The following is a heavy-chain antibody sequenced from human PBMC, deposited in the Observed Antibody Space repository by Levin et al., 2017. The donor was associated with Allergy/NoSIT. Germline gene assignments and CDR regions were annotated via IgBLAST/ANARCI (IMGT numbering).Heavy chain of an antibody. CDR2: ISYSGTT. D-gene: IGHD3-22*01. V-gene: IGHV4-61*01. J-gene: IGHJ4*02. Sequence: SQTLSLTCTVSGGSVSSSSYYWSWIRQPPGKGLEWIGCISYSGTTNYNPSLKSRVTISVDTSKNQFSLKLRSVTAADTAVYYCARSHDSTGYFNCGKGTLVTVSS. CDR1: GGSVSSSSYY. CDR3: ARSHDSTGYFN.